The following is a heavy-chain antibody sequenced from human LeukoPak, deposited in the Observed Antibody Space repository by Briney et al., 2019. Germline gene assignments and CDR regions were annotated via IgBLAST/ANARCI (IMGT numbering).Heavy chain of an antibody. CDR2: ISGSGGST. J-gene: IGHJ4*02. CDR1: GFTFSSYA. D-gene: IGHD3-10*01. CDR3: AKNWFGELSPDY. Sequence: GGSLRLSCAASGFTFSSYAVSWVRQAPGKGLEWVSAISGSGGSTYYADSVKGRFTISRDNSKNTLYLQMNSLRAEDTAVYYCAKNWFGELSPDYWGQGTLVTVSS. V-gene: IGHV3-23*01.